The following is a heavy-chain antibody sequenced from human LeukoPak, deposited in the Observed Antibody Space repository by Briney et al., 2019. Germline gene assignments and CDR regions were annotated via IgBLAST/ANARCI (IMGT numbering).Heavy chain of an antibody. J-gene: IGHJ5*02. CDR3: AKSGSGLDP. CDR1: GGSISSSSY. CDR2: IRGSGTT. V-gene: IGHV3-23*01. Sequence: PSETLSLTCTVSGGSISSSSYYWGWIRQPPGKGLEWVSVIRGSGTTDYADSVKGRFTISRDNSKNTLYLQMNSLRAEDTAVYYCAKSGSGLDPWGQGTLVTVSS. D-gene: IGHD6-25*01.